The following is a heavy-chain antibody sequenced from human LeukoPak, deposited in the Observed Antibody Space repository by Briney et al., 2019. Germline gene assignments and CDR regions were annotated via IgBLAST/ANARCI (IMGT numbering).Heavy chain of an antibody. CDR3: ARELIVGATWHYYYYMDV. D-gene: IGHD1-26*01. J-gene: IGHJ6*03. CDR1: GFTFSSYW. Sequence: GGSLRLSCAASGFTFSSYWMSWVRQAPGKGLEWVANIKQDGSEKYYVDSVKGRFTISRDNAKNSLYLQMNSLRAEDTAVYHCARELIVGATWHYYYYMDVWGKGTTVTVSS. CDR2: IKQDGSEK. V-gene: IGHV3-7*01.